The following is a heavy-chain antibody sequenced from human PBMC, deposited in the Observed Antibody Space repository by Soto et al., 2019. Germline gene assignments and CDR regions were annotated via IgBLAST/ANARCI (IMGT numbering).Heavy chain of an antibody. CDR3: SRGILV. CDR1: GGSINSGGYC. J-gene: IGHJ4*02. Sequence: QVQLQESGPGLVKPSQTLSLTCTVSGGSINSGGYCWSWIRQHPGKGLDWIGCISYGGSTSYNPSLKSRVTISGDTSKNQLSLKLSSVTAADKAVYYCSRGILVWGQGTLITVSS. D-gene: IGHD5-18*01. CDR2: ISYGGST. V-gene: IGHV4-31*03.